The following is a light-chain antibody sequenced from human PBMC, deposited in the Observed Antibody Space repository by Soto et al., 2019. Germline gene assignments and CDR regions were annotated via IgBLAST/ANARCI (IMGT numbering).Light chain of an antibody. J-gene: IGKJ2*01. CDR3: QQCKTSPHT. CDR2: RGS. V-gene: IGKV1-5*03. CDR1: QPIGNW. Sequence: DIQMTQSPSTLSASVGDTVSITYRASQPIGNWMAGYQQTPWKAPKRLIFRGSTLQSGVPSRFRGSGSGTEFTLTMISLQPDDFAVYHGQQCKTSPHTFGQGTKVQS.